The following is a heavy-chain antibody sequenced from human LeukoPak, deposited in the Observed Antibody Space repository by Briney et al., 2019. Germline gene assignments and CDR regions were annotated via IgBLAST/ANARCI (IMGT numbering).Heavy chain of an antibody. J-gene: IGHJ3*01. V-gene: IGHV5-51*01. CDR2: FNPGDSGP. CDR3: GMSGDRVPLQDDVFDV. CDR1: GYSFTSYC. Sequence: GESLKISCKVSGYSFTSYCIGWVGQMPGKGLEWRGIFNPGDSGPTYSPSFQGQVTISVDKSINTAYLQWSSLQASDTAMYYCGMSGDRVPLQDDVFDVWGQRTMVTVST. D-gene: IGHD1-26*01.